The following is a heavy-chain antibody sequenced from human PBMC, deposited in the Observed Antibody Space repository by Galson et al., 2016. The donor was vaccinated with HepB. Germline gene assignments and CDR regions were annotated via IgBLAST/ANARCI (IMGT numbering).Heavy chain of an antibody. D-gene: IGHD3-16*01. J-gene: IGHJ4*02. Sequence: SLRLSCAASGFTFSSYAMTWVRQAPGKGLEWVSLSSDSGSTTYYADSVKDRFTISRDNPKNTLYLQVNSLRAEATAVYYCAKMGTRVITTYYFDYWGQGTLVTVSS. CDR3: AKMGTRVITTYYFDY. CDR2: SSDSGSTT. V-gene: IGHV3-23*01. CDR1: GFTFSSYA.